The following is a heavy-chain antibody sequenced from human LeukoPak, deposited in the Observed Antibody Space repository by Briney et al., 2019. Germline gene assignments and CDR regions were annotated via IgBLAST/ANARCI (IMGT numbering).Heavy chain of an antibody. CDR1: GGTFSSYA. J-gene: IGHJ6*03. Sequence: ASVKVSCKASGGTFSSYAISWVRQAPGQGLEWMGRIIPIFGTANYAQKFQGRVTITADESTSTAYMELSSLRSEDTAVYYCAMIDFWSGYYYYYYMDVWGKGTTVTVSS. CDR2: IIPIFGTA. D-gene: IGHD3-3*01. CDR3: AMIDFWSGYYYYYYMDV. V-gene: IGHV1-69*13.